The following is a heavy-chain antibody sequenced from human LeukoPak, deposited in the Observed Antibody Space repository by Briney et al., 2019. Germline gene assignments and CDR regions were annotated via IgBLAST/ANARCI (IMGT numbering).Heavy chain of an antibody. CDR2: IYSGGST. CDR1: GFIVSSNY. J-gene: IGHJ4*02. D-gene: IGHD1-26*01. Sequence: PGGSLRLSCAASGFIVSSNYMSWVRQAPGKGLEWVSVIYSGGSTYYADSVKGRFTISRDNSKNTLYLQMNSLRAEDTAVYYCARGRSYGTFDYWGQGTLVTVSS. V-gene: IGHV3-66*01. CDR3: ARGRSYGTFDY.